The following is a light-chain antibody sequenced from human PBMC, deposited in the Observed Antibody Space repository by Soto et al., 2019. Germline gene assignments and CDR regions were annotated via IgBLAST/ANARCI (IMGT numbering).Light chain of an antibody. V-gene: IGLV1-40*01. CDR3: QSYDTSML. J-gene: IGLJ2*01. Sequence: QSVLRHPTSVSWAPGHRVTISCTGSSSNIGAGYDVHWYQQLPGTAPKLLIYGNINRPSGVPDRFSGSKSGTSASLAITGLQAEDERDYYCQSYDTSMLFGGGTKVTVL. CDR2: GNI. CDR1: SSNIGAGYD.